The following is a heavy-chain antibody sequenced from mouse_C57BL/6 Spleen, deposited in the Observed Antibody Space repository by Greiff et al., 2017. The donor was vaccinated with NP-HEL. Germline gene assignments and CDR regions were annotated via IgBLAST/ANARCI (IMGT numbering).Heavy chain of an antibody. CDR2: ISDGGSYT. D-gene: IGHD1-1*01. Sequence: EVKVEESGGGLVKPGGSLKLSCAASGFTFSSYAMSWVRQTPEKRLEWVATISDGGSYTYYPDNVKGRFTISRDNAKNNLYLQMSHLKSEDTAMYYCARDNYGSSYWGQGTTLTVSS. CDR3: ARDNYGSSY. J-gene: IGHJ2*01. V-gene: IGHV5-4*01. CDR1: GFTFSSYA.